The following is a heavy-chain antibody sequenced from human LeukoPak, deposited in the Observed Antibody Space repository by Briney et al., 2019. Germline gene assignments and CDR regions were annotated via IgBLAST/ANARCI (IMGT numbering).Heavy chain of an antibody. Sequence: GGSLRLSCAASGFTFSSYDMNWVRQAPGKGLEWVSSISSSSSYIYYADSVKGRFTISRDNAKNSLYLQMNRLRAEDTAVYYCARVKDYYDSSGGYWGQGTLVTVSS. J-gene: IGHJ4*02. CDR2: ISSSSSYI. CDR3: ARVKDYYDSSGGY. V-gene: IGHV3-21*01. D-gene: IGHD3-22*01. CDR1: GFTFSSYD.